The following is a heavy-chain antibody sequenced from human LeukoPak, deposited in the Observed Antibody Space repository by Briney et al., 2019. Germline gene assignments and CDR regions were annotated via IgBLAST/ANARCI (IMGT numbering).Heavy chain of an antibody. D-gene: IGHD6-6*01. CDR2: INHSGST. CDR1: GGSFSGYY. CDR3: ARGLLEYSSSYHLVVWFDP. V-gene: IGHV4-34*01. Sequence: SETLSLTCAVYGGSFSGYYWSWIRQPPGKGLEWIGEINHSGSTNYNPSLKSRVTISVDTSKNQFSLKLSSVTAADTAVYYCARGLLEYSSSYHLVVWFDPWGQGTLVTVSS. J-gene: IGHJ5*02.